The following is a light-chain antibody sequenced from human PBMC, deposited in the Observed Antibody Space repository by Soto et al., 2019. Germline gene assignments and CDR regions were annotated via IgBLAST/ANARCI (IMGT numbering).Light chain of an antibody. Sequence: DIQMTQSPSSLSASVGDRVTITCRASQAINNYLAWYQQKPGKVPTLLISAASTLQSGVPSRFSGSGSGTDFPLTISSLQPEDVATYYRHKFNAVPTFGGGTKVEI. CDR1: QAINNY. CDR3: HKFNAVPT. J-gene: IGKJ4*01. V-gene: IGKV1-27*01. CDR2: AAS.